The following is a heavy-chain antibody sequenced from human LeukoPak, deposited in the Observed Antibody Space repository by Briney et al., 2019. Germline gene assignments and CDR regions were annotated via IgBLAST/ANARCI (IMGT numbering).Heavy chain of an antibody. Sequence: PSETLSLTCTVSGGSVSSGRYYWSWIRQPPGKGLQCIGYIYYSGSTNYNPSLKSRVTISVDTSKNQFSLKLSSVTAADTAVYYCARVITMVRYAFDIWGQGTMVTVSS. J-gene: IGHJ3*02. CDR3: ARVITMVRYAFDI. CDR2: IYYSGST. CDR1: GGSVSSGRYY. V-gene: IGHV4-61*01. D-gene: IGHD3-10*01.